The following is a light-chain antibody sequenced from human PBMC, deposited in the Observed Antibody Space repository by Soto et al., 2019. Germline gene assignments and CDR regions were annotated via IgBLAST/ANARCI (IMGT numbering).Light chain of an antibody. J-gene: IGLJ2*01. CDR1: SSDVGGYNY. CDR3: SSFGGSNHVV. V-gene: IGLV2-8*01. CDR2: EVS. Sequence: QSALTQPPSASGSPGQSVTISCTGTSSDVGGYNYVSWYQLHPGKAPKLIIYEVSKRPSGVPDQFSGSKSGNTASLTVSGLQADDEADYYCSSFGGSNHVVFGGGTKVTVL.